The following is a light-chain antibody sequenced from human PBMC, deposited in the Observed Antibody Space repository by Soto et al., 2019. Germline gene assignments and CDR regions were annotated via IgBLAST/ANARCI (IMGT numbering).Light chain of an antibody. J-gene: IGLJ1*01. CDR1: SSDVGGYNY. CDR2: TVP. CDR3: CSYAGSSSYF. Sequence: QSALTQPRSVSGSPGQSVTISCTGTSSDVGGYNYVSWYQHHPGKAPKLMIYTVPKRPSGVPDRFSGSKSDNSASLTISGLQVDDEADYYCCSYAGSSSYFFGTGTKVTVL. V-gene: IGLV2-11*01.